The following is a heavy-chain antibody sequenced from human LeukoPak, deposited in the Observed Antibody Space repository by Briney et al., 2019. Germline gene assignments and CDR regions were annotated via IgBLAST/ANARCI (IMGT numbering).Heavy chain of an antibody. Sequence: GASVKVSCKASGYTFTSYAMHWVRQAPGQRLEWMGWFNAGNGNTKYSQKFQGRVTITRDTSASTAYMELSSLRSEDTAVYYCARGSYDAFDIWGQGTMVTVSS. CDR1: GYTFTSYA. CDR2: FNAGNGNT. J-gene: IGHJ3*02. CDR3: ARGSYDAFDI. V-gene: IGHV1-3*01.